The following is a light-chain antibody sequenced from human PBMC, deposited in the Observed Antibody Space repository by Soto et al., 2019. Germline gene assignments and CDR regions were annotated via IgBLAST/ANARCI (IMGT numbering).Light chain of an antibody. CDR1: SSDVGGYNY. CDR2: DVS. CDR3: CSYAGSYTPVV. Sequence: QSALTQRRSVSGSPGQSVTISCTGTSSDVGGYNYVSWYQQHPGKAPKLMIYDVSKRPSGVPDRFSGSKSGNTASLTISGLQAEDEADYYCCSYAGSYTPVVFGGGTQLTVL. V-gene: IGLV2-11*01. J-gene: IGLJ2*01.